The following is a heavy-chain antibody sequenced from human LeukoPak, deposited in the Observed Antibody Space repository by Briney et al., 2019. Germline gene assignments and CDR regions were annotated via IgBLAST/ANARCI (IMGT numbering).Heavy chain of an antibody. D-gene: IGHD6-13*01. CDR2: LSGSGGNT. Sequence: GGSLRLSCAASGFIFSSYAMSWVRRAPGKGLEWVSALSGSGGNTYYADSVKGRFTISRDNSKNTLYLQMNSLRAEDTAVYYCARDGSSYYNDYWGQGTLVTVSS. CDR3: ARDGSSYYNDY. CDR1: GFIFSSYA. J-gene: IGHJ4*02. V-gene: IGHV3-23*01.